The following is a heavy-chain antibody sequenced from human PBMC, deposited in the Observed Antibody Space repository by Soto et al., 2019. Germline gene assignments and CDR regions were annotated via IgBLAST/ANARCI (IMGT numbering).Heavy chain of an antibody. V-gene: IGHV1-69*13. CDR2: IIPIFGTA. J-gene: IGHJ6*02. CDR1: GGTFSSYA. D-gene: IGHD6-13*01. CDR3: ASAAGTEYYYYYYGMDV. Sequence: SVKVSCKASGGTFSSYAISWVRQAPGQGLEWMGGIIPIFGTANYAQKFQGRVTITADESTSTAYMELSSLRSEDTAVYYCASAAGTEYYYYYYGMDVWGQGTTVTVSS.